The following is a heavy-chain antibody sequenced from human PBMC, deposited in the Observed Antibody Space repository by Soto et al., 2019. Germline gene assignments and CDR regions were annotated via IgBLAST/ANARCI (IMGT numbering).Heavy chain of an antibody. CDR2: IYNSGST. D-gene: IGHD3-10*01. CDR3: ARGRSDSAGSSFGRRMDV. CDR1: GGSISNGGYY. V-gene: IGHV4-31*03. Sequence: QVQLQESGPGLVKPSQTLSLTCTVSGGSISNGGYYWSWIRQHPGKGLEWIGYIYNSGSTYYNPSLKSRITISANTSKNQFSLKVSSVTAADSATYFCARGRSDSAGSSFGRRMDVWGQGTTVTVSS. J-gene: IGHJ6*02.